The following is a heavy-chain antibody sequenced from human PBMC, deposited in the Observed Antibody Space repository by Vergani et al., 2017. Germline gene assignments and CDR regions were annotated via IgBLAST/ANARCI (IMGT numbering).Heavy chain of an antibody. J-gene: IGHJ3*02. Sequence: QVQLVQSGAEVKKPGASVKVSCKASGYTFTSYGISWVRQAPGQGLEWMGWISAYNGNTNYAQKFQGRVTMTRDTSTSTVYMELSSLRSEDTAVYYCATAAENVVVVAHEINMNAYDIWGQGTMVTVSS. CDR3: ATAAENVVVVAHEINMNAYDI. CDR1: GYTFTSYG. CDR2: ISAYNGNT. D-gene: IGHD2-15*01. V-gene: IGHV1-18*01.